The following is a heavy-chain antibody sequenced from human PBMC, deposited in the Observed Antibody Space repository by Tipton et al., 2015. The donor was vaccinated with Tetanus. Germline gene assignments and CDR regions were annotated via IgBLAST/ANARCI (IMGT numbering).Heavy chain of an antibody. CDR1: GGSISSGGYY. J-gene: IGHJ6*02. CDR2: IYYSGST. D-gene: IGHD6-6*01. CDR3: ARDTDRRIAALKCGMDV. V-gene: IGHV4-31*03. Sequence: TLSLTCTVSGGSISSGGYYWSWIRQHPGKGLEWIGYIYYSGSTYYNPSLKSRVTISVDTSKNQFSLKLSSVTAADTAVYYCARDTDRRIAALKCGMDVWGQGTTVTVSS.